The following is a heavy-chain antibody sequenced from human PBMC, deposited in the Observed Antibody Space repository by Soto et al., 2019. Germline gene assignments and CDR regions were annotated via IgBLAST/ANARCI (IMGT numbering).Heavy chain of an antibody. CDR1: GDTFCSYG. Sequence: QVQLVQSGAEVKKPGSSVKVSCKASGDTFCSYGISWVRQAPGRGLEWLGRIIPYLDNPKYAQKFQSRVAITADKSTSTAYMELRSLVSEDTATYDCVVRIASPGTDDYWGQGTLVTVSS. V-gene: IGHV1-69*02. D-gene: IGHD6-13*01. J-gene: IGHJ4*02. CDR2: IIPYLDNP. CDR3: VVRIASPGTDDY.